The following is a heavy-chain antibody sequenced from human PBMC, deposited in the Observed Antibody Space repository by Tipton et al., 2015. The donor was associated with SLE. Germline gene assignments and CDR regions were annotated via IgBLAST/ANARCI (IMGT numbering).Heavy chain of an antibody. J-gene: IGHJ4*02. CDR2: ISSSGSAI. Sequence: SLRLSCAASEFTFSSYNMNWVRQAPGEGLEWVSYISSSGSAIYYADSVKGRFTISRDNAKKSLYLQMNSLRAEDAAVYYCARVKGANYDFWGGYYGAFDSWGQGTLVIVSS. CDR3: ARVKGANYDFWGGYYGAFDS. V-gene: IGHV3-48*01. D-gene: IGHD3-3*01. CDR1: EFTFSSYN.